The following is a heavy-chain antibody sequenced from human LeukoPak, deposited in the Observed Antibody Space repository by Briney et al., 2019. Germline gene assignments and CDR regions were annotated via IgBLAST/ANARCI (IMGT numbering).Heavy chain of an antibody. D-gene: IGHD6-19*01. CDR2: IWYDGTNK. CDR3: AKERVAGPPDAFDI. CDR1: GFSFRSYG. J-gene: IGHJ3*02. Sequence: GRSLRLSCAASGFSFRSYGMHWVRQAPGKGLEWVAVIWYDGTNKYYADSVKGRFTISRDNSKKMLYLQMNSLRAEDTAVYYCAKERVAGPPDAFDIWGQGTMVTVSS. V-gene: IGHV3-33*06.